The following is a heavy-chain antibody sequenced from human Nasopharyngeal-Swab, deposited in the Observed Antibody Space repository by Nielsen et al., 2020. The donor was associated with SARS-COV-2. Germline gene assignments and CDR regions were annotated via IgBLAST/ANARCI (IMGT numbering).Heavy chain of an antibody. CDR3: ARDTGYCSGGSCYLSHFDY. V-gene: IGHV3-48*03. CDR2: SSSSGSTI. Sequence: GGSLRLSCAASGFTFSSYEMNWVRQAPGKGLEWVSYSSSSGSTIYYADSVKGRFTISRDNAKNSLYLQMNSLRAEDTAVYYCARDTGYCSGGSCYLSHFDYWGQGTLVTVSS. D-gene: IGHD2-15*01. J-gene: IGHJ4*02. CDR1: GFTFSSYE.